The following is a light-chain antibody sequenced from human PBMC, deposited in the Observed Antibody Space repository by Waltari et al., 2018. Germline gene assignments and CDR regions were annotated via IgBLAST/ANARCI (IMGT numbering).Light chain of an antibody. J-gene: IGLJ2*01. CDR1: RSTTGTKF. CDR3: SAWDDSLNGPV. Sequence: QSVLTQPPSVSEAPRQRVTISCSGRRSTTGTKFVNWYQQLPGKAPKLLIYYDDLLPSGVSDRFSGSKSGTSASLAISGLQSEDEADYYCSAWDDSLNGPVFGGGTKLTVL. CDR2: YDD. V-gene: IGLV1-36*01.